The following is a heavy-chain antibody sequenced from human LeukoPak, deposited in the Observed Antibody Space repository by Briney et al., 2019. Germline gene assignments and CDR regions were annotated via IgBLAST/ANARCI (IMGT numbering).Heavy chain of an antibody. CDR3: AREDYYGSGSRFDY. V-gene: IGHV4-30-2*01. CDR2: IYHSGST. CDR1: DGSISSGGYY. Sequence: SQTLSLTCTVSDGSISSGGYYWSWIRQPPGKGLEWIGYIYHSGSTYYNPSLKSRVTISVDRSKNQFSLKLSSVTAADTAVYYCAREDYYGSGSRFDYWGQGTLVTVSS. J-gene: IGHJ4*02. D-gene: IGHD3-10*01.